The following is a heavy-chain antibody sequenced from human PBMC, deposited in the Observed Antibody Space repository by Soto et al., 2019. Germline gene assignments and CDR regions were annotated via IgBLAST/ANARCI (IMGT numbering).Heavy chain of an antibody. V-gene: IGHV3-48*02. D-gene: IGHD3-22*01. CDR1: GFTFSSYS. Sequence: EVQLVESGGGLVQPGGSLRLSCAASGFTFSSYSMNWVRQDPGKGLEWVSYISSSSSTIYYADSVKGRFTISRDNAKNSLYLQMNSLRDEDTAVYYCARDYSDDDSSGYYYGYYYGMDGWFQGNTVTVSS. CDR2: ISSSSSTI. CDR3: ARDYSDDDSSGYYYGYYYGMDG. J-gene: IGHJ6*02.